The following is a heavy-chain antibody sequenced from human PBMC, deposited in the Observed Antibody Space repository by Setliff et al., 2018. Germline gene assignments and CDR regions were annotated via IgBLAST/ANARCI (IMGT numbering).Heavy chain of an antibody. Sequence: PSETLSLTCTVSGGSVNSGYDNWNWLRQPAGKGLEWIGHINRRGSTNFSPSLKSRVTISLDTSKDQFSLKLISMTAADTAVYYCARGRYQVPYDYWGQGILVTVSS. V-gene: IGHV4-61*10. J-gene: IGHJ4*02. CDR3: ARGRYQVPYDY. CDR2: INRRGST. CDR1: GGSVNSGYDN. D-gene: IGHD2-2*01.